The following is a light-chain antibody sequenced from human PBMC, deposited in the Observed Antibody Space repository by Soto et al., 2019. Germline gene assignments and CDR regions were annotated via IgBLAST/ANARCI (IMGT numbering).Light chain of an antibody. CDR1: QSVSTK. CDR3: QNHDPGWT. Sequence: EMVMTQSPATLSVSLGERATLSCRASQSVSTKLVWYQQKPGQAPRLLIYGASTRATGIPARFSGSGSGTEFALTISSLQSEDFSVYYCQNHDPGWTFGQGTKVEIK. V-gene: IGKV3-15*01. J-gene: IGKJ1*01. CDR2: GAS.